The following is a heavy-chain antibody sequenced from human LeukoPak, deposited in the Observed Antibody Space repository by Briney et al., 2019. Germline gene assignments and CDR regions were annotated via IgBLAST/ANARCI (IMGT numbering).Heavy chain of an antibody. D-gene: IGHD3-10*01. Sequence: GASLQISCKGSGSSFSSYWIGWVRQMPGKGLEWMGIIYPGDSDARYSPSFQGQVTMSVDTSISIAYLQWSSLKASDTAIYYCARLPTRLLWFLQLLRGDCFDYWGQGTLVTVSS. V-gene: IGHV5-51*01. CDR3: ARLPTRLLWFLQLLRGDCFDY. J-gene: IGHJ4*02. CDR1: GSSFSSYW. CDR2: IYPGDSDA.